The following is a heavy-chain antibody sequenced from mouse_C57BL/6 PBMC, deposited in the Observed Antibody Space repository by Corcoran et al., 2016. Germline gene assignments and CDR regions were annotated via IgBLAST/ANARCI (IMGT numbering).Heavy chain of an antibody. D-gene: IGHD2-2*01. CDR1: GYTFTTYG. Sequence: QIQLVQSGPELKKPGETVKISCKASGYTFTTYGMSWVKQAPGTGLKWMGWINTYSGVPTYADDFKGRFAFSLETSASTAYLQINNLKNEDTATYFCARGSGYDEGNYYAMDYWGQGTSVTVSS. V-gene: IGHV9-3*01. J-gene: IGHJ4*01. CDR3: ARGSGYDEGNYYAMDY. CDR2: INTYSGVP.